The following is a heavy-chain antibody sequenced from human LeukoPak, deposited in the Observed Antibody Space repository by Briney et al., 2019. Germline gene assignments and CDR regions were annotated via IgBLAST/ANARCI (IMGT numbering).Heavy chain of an antibody. D-gene: IGHD6-19*01. V-gene: IGHV4-34*01. Sequence: PSETLSLTCAVYGGSFSGYYWSWIRQPPGKGLEWIGEINHSGSTNYNPSLKSRVTISVDTSKNQFSLKLSSVTAADTAAYYCARSQRIAVAGRSLIDYWGQGTLVTVSS. CDR3: ARSQRIAVAGRSLIDY. CDR1: GGSFSGYY. CDR2: INHSGST. J-gene: IGHJ4*02.